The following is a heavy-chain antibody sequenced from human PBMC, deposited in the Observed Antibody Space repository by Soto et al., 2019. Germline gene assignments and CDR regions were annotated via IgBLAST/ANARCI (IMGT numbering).Heavy chain of an antibody. CDR3: ARDLYCTNGVCYMDFDY. CDR1: GYTFTSYG. V-gene: IGHV1-18*04. D-gene: IGHD2-8*01. J-gene: IGHJ4*02. CDR2: ISAYNGNT. Sequence: ASVKVSCKASGYTFTSYGISWVRQAPGQGLEWMGRISAYNGNTNYAQKLQGRVTMTTDTSTSTAYMELRSLRSDDTAVYYCARDLYCTNGVCYMDFDYWGQGTLVTVSS.